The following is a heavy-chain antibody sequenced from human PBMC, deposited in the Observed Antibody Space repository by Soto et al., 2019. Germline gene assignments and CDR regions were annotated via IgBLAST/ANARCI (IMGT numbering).Heavy chain of an antibody. D-gene: IGHD6-6*01. CDR2: IYATGTT. Sequence: PSETLSLTCTVSGASISGFYWSWIRKSAGKGLEWIGRIYATGTTDYNPSLKSRVMMSVDTSKKQFSLKLSSVTTADTAVYYCASSTIAARLVYWGQGTLVTVSS. CDR3: ASSTIAARLVY. J-gene: IGHJ4*02. CDR1: GASISGFY. V-gene: IGHV4-4*07.